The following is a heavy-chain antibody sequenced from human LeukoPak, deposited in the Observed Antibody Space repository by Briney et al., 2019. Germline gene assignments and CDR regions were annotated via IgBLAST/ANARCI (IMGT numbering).Heavy chain of an antibody. Sequence: GGSLRLSCAASGFTFSSYAMNWVRQAPGKGLEWVSVISGSGGSTYYADSVKGRFTISRDNSKNTLYLQMNSLRAEDTAVYYCARGRGDSRTVYWGQGTLVTVSS. V-gene: IGHV3-23*01. CDR1: GFTFSSYA. CDR3: ARGRGDSRTVY. J-gene: IGHJ4*02. CDR2: ISGSGGST. D-gene: IGHD3-10*01.